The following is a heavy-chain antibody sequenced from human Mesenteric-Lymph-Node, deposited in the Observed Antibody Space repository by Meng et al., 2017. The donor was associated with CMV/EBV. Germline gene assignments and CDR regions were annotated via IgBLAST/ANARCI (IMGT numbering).Heavy chain of an antibody. V-gene: IGHV3-30*04. CDR3: AKVAYGDYEIDY. CDR2: ISYDGSNK. J-gene: IGHJ4*02. Sequence: GESLKISCAASGFTTFSSYAMHWVRQAPGKGLEWVALISYDGSNKYYADSVKGRFTISRDNSKNTLYLQLNSLRPEDTALYYCAKVAYGDYEIDYWGQGTLVTVSS. D-gene: IGHD4-17*01. CDR1: GFTTFSSYA.